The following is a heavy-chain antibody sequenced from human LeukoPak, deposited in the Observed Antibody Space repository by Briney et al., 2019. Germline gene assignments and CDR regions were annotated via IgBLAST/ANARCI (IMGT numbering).Heavy chain of an antibody. V-gene: IGHV5-51*01. CDR2: IYPGDSNT. Sequence: GESLKISCKGSGYSFTTYWIGWVRQMPGKGLEWMGVIYPGDSNTKYSPSFQGQVTISADKSIGTAYLQWSSLKASDTAMYYCGRLRGWPNYFDYWGQGTLVTVSS. CDR1: GYSFTTYW. J-gene: IGHJ4*02. D-gene: IGHD6-19*01. CDR3: GRLRGWPNYFDY.